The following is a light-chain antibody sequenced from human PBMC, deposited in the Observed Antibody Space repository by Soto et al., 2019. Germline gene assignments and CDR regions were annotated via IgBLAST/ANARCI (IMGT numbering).Light chain of an antibody. CDR3: QQYYFYWT. V-gene: IGKV1-5*03. Sequence: DIQMTQSPSTLSASVGDRGTITCRASQSVMSWLAWYQQKPGRAPKLLIYKASSLESGVPSRFSGSGSGTEFSLTISSLQPDDFATYYCQQYYFYWTFGQGTKVEI. CDR2: KAS. CDR1: QSVMSW. J-gene: IGKJ1*01.